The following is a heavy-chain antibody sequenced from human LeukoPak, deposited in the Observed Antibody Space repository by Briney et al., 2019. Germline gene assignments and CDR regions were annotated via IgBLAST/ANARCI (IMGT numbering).Heavy chain of an antibody. J-gene: IGHJ4*02. D-gene: IGHD3-10*01. CDR3: AKSYRSILWFGELYPYYFDY. CDR2: ISGSGGST. V-gene: IGHV3-23*01. Sequence: HPGRSLRLSCAASGFTFSSYAMSWVRQAPGKGLEWVSAISGSGGSTYYADSVKGRFTISRDNSKNTLYLQMNSLRAEDTAVYYCAKSYRSILWFGELYPYYFDYWGQGTLVTVSS. CDR1: GFTFSSYA.